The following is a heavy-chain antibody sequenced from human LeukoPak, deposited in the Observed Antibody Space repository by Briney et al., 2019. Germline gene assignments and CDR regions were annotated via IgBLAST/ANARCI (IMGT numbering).Heavy chain of an antibody. CDR1: GFTFSSYA. CDR3: AREGKYYDILTGYSQARDFNY. J-gene: IGHJ4*02. V-gene: IGHV3-23*01. Sequence: GGSLRLSCAASGFTFSSYAMSWVRQAPGKGLEWVSSISGSGGSTYCPDSVKGRFTISRDNSKNTLYLQMISLRAEDTAVYYCAREGKYYDILTGYSQARDFNYWGQGTLVTVSS. D-gene: IGHD3-9*01. CDR2: ISGSGGST.